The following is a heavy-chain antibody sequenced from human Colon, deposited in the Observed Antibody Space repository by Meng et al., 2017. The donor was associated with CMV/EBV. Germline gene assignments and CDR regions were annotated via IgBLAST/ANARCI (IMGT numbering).Heavy chain of an antibody. Sequence: GESLKISCEASGFIFKNYIMHWVRQAPGKGLEWVSSISSTSRYIFYADSLKGRFTISRDNAKNSLYLQMNNLRAEDTALYYCARDSGYCTGSTCSGWFDPWGQGTLVTVSS. CDR1: GFIFKNYI. CDR3: ARDSGYCTGSTCSGWFDP. D-gene: IGHD2-8*02. CDR2: ISSTSRYI. V-gene: IGHV3-21*06. J-gene: IGHJ5*02.